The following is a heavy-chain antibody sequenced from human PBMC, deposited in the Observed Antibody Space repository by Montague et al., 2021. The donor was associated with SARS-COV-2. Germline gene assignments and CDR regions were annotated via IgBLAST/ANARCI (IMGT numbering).Heavy chain of an antibody. J-gene: IGHJ3*02. CDR2: IYDSGTI. CDR3: ARGFDI. Sequence: SETLSLTCAVSGGSISSSHWFTWVRQPPGKGLEWIGDIYDSGTINYNPSLKRRVTISVDRTKNQFSLKLSSVTAADTAVYYCARGFDIWGQGTMVTVSS. CDR1: GGSISSSHW. V-gene: IGHV4-4*02.